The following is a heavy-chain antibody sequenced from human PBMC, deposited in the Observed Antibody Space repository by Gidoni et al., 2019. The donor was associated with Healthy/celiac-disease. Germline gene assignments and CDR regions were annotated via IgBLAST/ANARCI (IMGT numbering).Heavy chain of an antibody. Sequence: QVQLQESGPGLVKPSETLSLTCTVSGGSISSYYWSWFRQPPGKGLEWIGYIYYSGSTNYNPSLKSRVTISVDTSKNQFSLKLSSVTAADTAVYYCARAPPYYYYYGMDVWGQGTTVTVSS. V-gene: IGHV4-59*01. CDR2: IYYSGST. CDR3: ARAPPYYYYYGMDV. J-gene: IGHJ6*02. CDR1: GGSISSYY.